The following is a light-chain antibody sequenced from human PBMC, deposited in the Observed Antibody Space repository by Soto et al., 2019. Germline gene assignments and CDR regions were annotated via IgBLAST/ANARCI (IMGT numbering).Light chain of an antibody. CDR3: QSYDTSLGGSRV. CDR2: GDT. CDR1: RSNIGAGYD. V-gene: IGLV1-40*01. J-gene: IGLJ1*01. Sequence: QSVLTQPPSVSGAPGQRVTISCTGFRSNIGAGYDVHWYQQLPERAPKLLIYGDTHRPSGVPDRFSGSKSDTSASLAITGLQDEDEADYYCQSYDTSLGGSRVFGTGTKLTVL.